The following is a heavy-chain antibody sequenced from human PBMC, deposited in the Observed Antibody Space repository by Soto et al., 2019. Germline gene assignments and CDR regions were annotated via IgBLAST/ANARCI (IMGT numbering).Heavy chain of an antibody. CDR3: ARTLSGGFDY. CDR2: IYYTGST. J-gene: IGHJ4*02. V-gene: IGHV4-61*01. Sequence: SETLSLTCTVSGGSVSSGNYYWSWIRQPPGKGLEWIGFIYYTGSTSYNPSLMSRVSISLDTSKSQFSLNLNSVTAADTAVYYCARTLSGGFDYWGQGTLVTVSS. CDR1: GGSVSSGNYY.